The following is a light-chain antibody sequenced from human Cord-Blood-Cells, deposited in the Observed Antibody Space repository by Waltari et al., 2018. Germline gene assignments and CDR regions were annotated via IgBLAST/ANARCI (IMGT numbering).Light chain of an antibody. J-gene: IGKJ4*01. CDR3: QQLNSYPS. CDR1: QGISSY. V-gene: IGKV1-9*01. Sequence: IQLTQSPSSLSASVGDRVTITCRASQGISSYLAWYQQKPGKAPKLLIYAASTLQSGVPSRFSGGGSGTDFTLTSSRLPPEDFASYYCQQLNSYPSFGGGTKVEIK. CDR2: AAS.